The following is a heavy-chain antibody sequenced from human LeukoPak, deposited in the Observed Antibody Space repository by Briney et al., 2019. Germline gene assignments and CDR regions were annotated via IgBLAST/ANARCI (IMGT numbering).Heavy chain of an antibody. J-gene: IGHJ4*02. Sequence: SGPTLVKPTQALTLTCTCSGFSLSTSGMRVSWIRQPPGKAVERLARIDWDDDKFYTTSLKTRLTISKDTSKNQVVLTMTNMDPVDTATYYCARTREGTTFDYWGQGTLVTVSS. V-gene: IGHV2-70*04. CDR3: ARTREGTTFDY. CDR1: GFSLSTSGMR. D-gene: IGHD4-11*01. CDR2: IDWDDDK.